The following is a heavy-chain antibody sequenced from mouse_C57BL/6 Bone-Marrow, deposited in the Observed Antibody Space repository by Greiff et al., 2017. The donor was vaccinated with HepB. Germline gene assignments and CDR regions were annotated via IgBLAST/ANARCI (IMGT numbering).Heavy chain of an antibody. CDR2: IWRGGST. V-gene: IGHV2-5*01. J-gene: IGHJ1*03. Sequence: QVHVKQSGPGLVQPSQSLSITCTVSGFSLTSYGVHWVRQSPGKGLEWLGVIWRGGSTDYNAAFMSRLSITKDNSKSQVFFKMNSLQADDTAIYYCAKNGGYDYDGRYFDVWGTGTTVTVSS. CDR1: GFSLTSYG. D-gene: IGHD2-4*01. CDR3: AKNGGYDYDGRYFDV.